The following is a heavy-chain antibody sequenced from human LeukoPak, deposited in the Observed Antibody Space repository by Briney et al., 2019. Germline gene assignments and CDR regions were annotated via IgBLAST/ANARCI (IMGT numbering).Heavy chain of an antibody. CDR3: ARDADPYSSGWYY. J-gene: IGHJ4*02. CDR1: GFTVSSDY. Sequence: GGSLRLSCAASGFTVSSDYMSWVRQAPGKELQWVSILYSGGATYYADSVKGRFTISRDNSKNTLYLQMSSLRAEDTAVYYCARDADPYSSGWYYWGQGTLVTVSS. CDR2: LYSGGAT. D-gene: IGHD6-19*01. V-gene: IGHV3-53*01.